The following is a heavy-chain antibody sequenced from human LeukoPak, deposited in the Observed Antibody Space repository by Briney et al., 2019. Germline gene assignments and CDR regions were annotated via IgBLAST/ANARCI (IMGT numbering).Heavy chain of an antibody. Sequence: GGSLRLSCAASGAASEFTFITSDMHWVRQVPGKGLEWVAVISFDGSRIHYADSVKGRFTISRDNSKNMLYLEMNSLRVEDTALYYCAKETSRYTDPPLGWYYAMDVWGQGTTVTVSS. V-gene: IGHV3-30*18. CDR2: ISFDGSRI. CDR1: ASGAASEFTFITSD. CDR3: AKETSRYTDPPLGWYYAMDV. D-gene: IGHD2-2*02. J-gene: IGHJ6*02.